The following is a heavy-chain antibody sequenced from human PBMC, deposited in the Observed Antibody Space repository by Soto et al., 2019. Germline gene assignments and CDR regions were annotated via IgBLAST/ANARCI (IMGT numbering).Heavy chain of an antibody. CDR3: ARDGSF. V-gene: IGHV4-39*02. Sequence: QLQLQESGPGLVKPSETLSLTCTVSGVSISGTSYYWGWIRQTPANGLEWIGTIYYSGETFYNPSLKSRVTISIDTSKNHFSLNPTSVTAADTAIYYCARDGSFWGQGALVTVSS. D-gene: IGHD3-16*02. J-gene: IGHJ1*01. CDR2: IYYSGET. CDR1: GVSISGTSYY.